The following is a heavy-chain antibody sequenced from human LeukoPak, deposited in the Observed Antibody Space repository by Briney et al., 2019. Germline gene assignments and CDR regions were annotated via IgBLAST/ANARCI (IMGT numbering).Heavy chain of an antibody. CDR2: ISSSSSTI. D-gene: IGHD1-26*01. V-gene: IGHV3-48*04. Sequence: KPGGSLRLSCAASGFTFSSYSMNWVRQAPGKGLEWVSYISSSSSTIYCADSVKGRFTISRDNAKNSVFLQMNSLRAEDTAVYYCARASVRIVGATFGDWGQGTLVTVSS. J-gene: IGHJ4*02. CDR1: GFTFSSYS. CDR3: ARASVRIVGATFGD.